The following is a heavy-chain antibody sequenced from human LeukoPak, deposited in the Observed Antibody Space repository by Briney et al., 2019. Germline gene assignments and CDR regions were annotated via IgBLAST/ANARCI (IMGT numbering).Heavy chain of an antibody. CDR3: TRGGYSCAVDY. CDR1: GYTFIGNY. D-gene: IGHD5-12*01. Sequence: GASVKVSCKASGYTFIGNYMHWVRQAPGQGLEWMGWINPNSGDTKSVQKFQGRVTMTRDTSISTVYMELTGLTSDDKAVYYCTRGGYSCAVDYWGQGTPVTVSS. V-gene: IGHV1-2*02. J-gene: IGHJ4*02. CDR2: INPNSGDT.